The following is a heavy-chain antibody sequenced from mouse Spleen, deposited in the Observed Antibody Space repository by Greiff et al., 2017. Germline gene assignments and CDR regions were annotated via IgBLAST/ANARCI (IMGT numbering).Heavy chain of an antibody. D-gene: IGHD2-1*01. Sequence: QVQLQQPGAELVRPGSSVKLSCKASGYTFTSYWMHWVKQRPIQGLEWIGNIDPSDSETHYNQKFKDKATLTVDKSSSTAYMQLSSLTSEDSAVYYCAREGDGNYGVAYWGQGTLVTGSA. J-gene: IGHJ3*01. V-gene: IGHV1-52*01. CDR3: AREGDGNYGVAY. CDR2: IDPSDSET. CDR1: GYTFTSYW.